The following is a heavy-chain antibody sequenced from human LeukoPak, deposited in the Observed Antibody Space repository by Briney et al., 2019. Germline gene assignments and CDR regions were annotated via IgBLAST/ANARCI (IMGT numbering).Heavy chain of an antibody. CDR3: AKDVLLWFGELNPNWFDP. V-gene: IGHV3-21*01. CDR2: ISSSSSYI. CDR1: GFTFSSYS. D-gene: IGHD3-10*01. Sequence: GGSLRLSCAASGFTFSSYSMNWVRQAPGKGLEWVSSISSSSSYIYYADSVKGRFTISRDNAKNSLYLQMNSLRAEDTAVYYCAKDVLLWFGELNPNWFDPWGQGTLVTVSS. J-gene: IGHJ5*02.